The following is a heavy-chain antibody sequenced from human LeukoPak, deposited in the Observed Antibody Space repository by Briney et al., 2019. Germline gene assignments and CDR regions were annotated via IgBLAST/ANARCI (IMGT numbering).Heavy chain of an antibody. J-gene: IGHJ1*01. V-gene: IGHV4-59*01. Sequence: ETLSLTCTVSGGSISSYYWSWIRQPPGKGLEWIGYIYYSGSTNYNPSLKSRVTISVDTSKNQFSLKLSSVTAADTAVYYCARLKYYYDSSGSRAEYFQHWGQGTLVTASS. CDR2: IYYSGST. CDR3: ARLKYYYDSSGSRAEYFQH. D-gene: IGHD3-22*01. CDR1: GGSISSYY.